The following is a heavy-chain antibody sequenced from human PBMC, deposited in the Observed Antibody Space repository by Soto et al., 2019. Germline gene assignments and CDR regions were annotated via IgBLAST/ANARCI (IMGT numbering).Heavy chain of an antibody. CDR2: IWYDGSKK. J-gene: IGHJ6*03. Sequence: VQLVESGGGVVQPGRSLRLSCAASGFTFSNYAMHWVRQAPGKGLEWVTIIWYDGSKKNYTDSVKGRFTTSRDNSKNTLYLQMNSLRVEDTAVYYCARDSGGDYHNYCMDVWGKGTTVTVSS. CDR3: ARDSGGDYHNYCMDV. D-gene: IGHD4-17*01. CDR1: GFTFSNYA. V-gene: IGHV3-33*01.